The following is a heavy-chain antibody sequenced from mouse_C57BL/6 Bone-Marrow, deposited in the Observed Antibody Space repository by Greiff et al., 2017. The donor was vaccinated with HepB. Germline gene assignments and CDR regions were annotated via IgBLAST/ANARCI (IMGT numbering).Heavy chain of an antibody. CDR3: ARSAPLHYYAMDY. D-gene: IGHD6-1*01. CDR1: GYTFTSYW. J-gene: IGHJ4*01. CDR2: IDPSDSYT. V-gene: IGHV1-69*01. Sequence: QVQLQQPGAELVMPGASVKLSCKASGYTFTSYWMHWVKQRPGQGLEWIGEIDPSDSYTNYNQKFKGKSTFTVDKSSSTAYMQLSSLTSEDAAVYYGARSAPLHYYAMDYWGQGTSVTVSS.